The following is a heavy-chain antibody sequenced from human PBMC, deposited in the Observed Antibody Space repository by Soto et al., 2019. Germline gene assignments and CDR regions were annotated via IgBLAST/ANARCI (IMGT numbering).Heavy chain of an antibody. D-gene: IGHD3-16*02. V-gene: IGHV1-69*13. CDR2: IIPIFGTA. J-gene: IGHJ4*02. Sequence: GASVKVSCKASGGTFSSYAVSWVRQAPVQGLEWMGGIIPIFGTANYAQKFQGRVTMTADESTSTAYMELSSLRSEDTAVYSCAREGSLGDRWSYWGQRTLVTVSS. CDR3: AREGSLGDRWSY. CDR1: GGTFSSYA.